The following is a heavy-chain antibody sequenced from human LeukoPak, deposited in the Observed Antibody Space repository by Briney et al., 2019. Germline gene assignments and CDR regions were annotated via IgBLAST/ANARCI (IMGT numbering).Heavy chain of an antibody. CDR3: ARPYYYDSRIDP. Sequence: PPQTLSLTCTVSGGSISSGDYYWSWIRQPPGKGLEWIAYLYYSGSTYYNPSLKSRVTMSADTSKNQLSLKLSSVTAADTAVYYCARPYYYDSRIDPWGQGILVTVSS. CDR2: LYYSGST. D-gene: IGHD3-22*01. CDR1: GGSISSGDYY. J-gene: IGHJ5*02. V-gene: IGHV4-30-4*01.